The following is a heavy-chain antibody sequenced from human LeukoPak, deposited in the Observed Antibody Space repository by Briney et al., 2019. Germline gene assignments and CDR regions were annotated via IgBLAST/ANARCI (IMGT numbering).Heavy chain of an antibody. CDR3: AREQTGDRVFDI. J-gene: IGHJ3*02. V-gene: IGHV3-13*01. CDR1: GFTFSSYD. CDR2: IGTAGDT. Sequence: GGSLRLSCAASGFTFSSYDMHWVHQATGKGLEWVSAIGTAGDTYYPGSVKGRFTISRENAKNSLYLQMNSLRAGDTAVYYCAREQTGDRVFDIWGQGTMVTVSS. D-gene: IGHD7-27*01.